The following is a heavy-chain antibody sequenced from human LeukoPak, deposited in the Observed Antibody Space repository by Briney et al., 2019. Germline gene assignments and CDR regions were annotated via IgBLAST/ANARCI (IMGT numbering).Heavy chain of an antibody. J-gene: IGHJ3*02. CDR2: ISGSGGNR. CDR1: GFTFSSYA. D-gene: IGHD6-13*01. V-gene: IGHV3-23*01. Sequence: GGSLRLSCAASGFTFSSYAMSWVRQAPGKGLEWVSAISGSGGNRYYADSVKGRFTISRDNSKNTLYLQVNSLRAVDTAVYYCARDRALYSSSLDAFDIWGQGTMVTVSS. CDR3: ARDRALYSSSLDAFDI.